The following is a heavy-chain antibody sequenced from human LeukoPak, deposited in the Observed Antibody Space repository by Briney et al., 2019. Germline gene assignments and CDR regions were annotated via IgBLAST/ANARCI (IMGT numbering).Heavy chain of an antibody. CDR3: ARVYCSSTSCYPLWYFDL. CDR1: GGSISNSNYY. J-gene: IGHJ2*01. Sequence: SETLSLTCTVSGGSISNSNYYWGWIRQPPGKGLEWIGSIYYSGSTSYNPSLKSRVTISVDTSKNQFSLKLSSVTAADTAVYYCARVYCSSTSCYPLWYFDLWGRGTLVTVSS. CDR2: IYYSGST. V-gene: IGHV4-39*07. D-gene: IGHD2-2*01.